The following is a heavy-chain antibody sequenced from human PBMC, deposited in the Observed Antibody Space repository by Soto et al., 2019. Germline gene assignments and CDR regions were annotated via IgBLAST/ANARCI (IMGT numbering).Heavy chain of an antibody. J-gene: IGHJ4*02. D-gene: IGHD3-22*01. CDR3: ARGAYYDSSGSFDY. CDR2: TWYDGSNK. V-gene: IGHV3-33*01. Sequence: QVQLVESGGGVVQPGRSLRLSCAASGFTFSSYCMHWVRQAPGKGLEWVAVTWYDGSNKYYADSVKGRFTISRDNSKNTLYLLMNSLRAEDTAVYYCARGAYYDSSGSFDYWGQGTLVTVSS. CDR1: GFTFSSYC.